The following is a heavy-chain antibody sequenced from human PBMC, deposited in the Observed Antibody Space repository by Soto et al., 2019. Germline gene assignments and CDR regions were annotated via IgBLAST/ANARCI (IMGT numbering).Heavy chain of an antibody. CDR3: AKAATVVTLYYFDY. Sequence: GGTLRLSCAASGFTFNNYGMSWVRQAPGKGLEWVSAITDSGGSTYYADSVKGRFTISRDNSKNTVYLQMNSLRAEDTAVYYCAKAATVVTLYYFDYWGQGTLVTVSS. CDR1: GFTFNNYG. J-gene: IGHJ4*02. CDR2: ITDSGGST. D-gene: IGHD4-17*01. V-gene: IGHV3-23*01.